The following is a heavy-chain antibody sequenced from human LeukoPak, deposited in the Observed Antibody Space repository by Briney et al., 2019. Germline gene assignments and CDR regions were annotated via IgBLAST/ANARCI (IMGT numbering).Heavy chain of an antibody. CDR3: AKVPQYYYGSGSYYDYYFDY. Sequence: PGGSLRLSCAASGFTFSSYGTHWVRQAPGKGLEWVAFIRYDGSNKYYADSVKGRFTISRDNSKNTLYLQMNSLRAEDTAVYYCAKVPQYYYGSGSYYDYYFDYWGQGTLVTVSS. J-gene: IGHJ4*02. V-gene: IGHV3-30*02. CDR2: IRYDGSNK. D-gene: IGHD3-10*01. CDR1: GFTFSSYG.